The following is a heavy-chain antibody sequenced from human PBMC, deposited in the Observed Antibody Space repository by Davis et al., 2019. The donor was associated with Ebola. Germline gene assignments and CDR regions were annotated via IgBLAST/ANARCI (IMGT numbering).Heavy chain of an antibody. CDR2: ISWNSGSI. CDR3: AKGKYSVIAHLDY. CDR1: GFTFDDYA. D-gene: IGHD2-21*01. J-gene: IGHJ4*02. V-gene: IGHV3-9*01. Sequence: GGSLRLSCAASGFTFDDYAMHWVRHAPGKGLEWVSGISWNSGSIGYADSVKGRFTISRDNAKNSLYLQMNSLRAEDTALYYCAKGKYSVIAHLDYWGQGTLVTVSS.